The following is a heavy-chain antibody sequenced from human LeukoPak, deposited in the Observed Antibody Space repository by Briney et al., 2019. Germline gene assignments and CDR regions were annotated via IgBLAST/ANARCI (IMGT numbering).Heavy chain of an antibody. Sequence: NPGGSLRLSCAASGFTFSDYYMTWIRQAPGKGLEWVSYISNSSSYTNYADSVQGRFTISRDNAKKSLSLRMNSLRAEDTAVYYCARTRGGIVGATFDYWGQGTLVTVSS. J-gene: IGHJ4*02. D-gene: IGHD1-26*01. V-gene: IGHV3-11*03. CDR2: ISNSSSYT. CDR3: ARTRGGIVGATFDY. CDR1: GFTFSDYY.